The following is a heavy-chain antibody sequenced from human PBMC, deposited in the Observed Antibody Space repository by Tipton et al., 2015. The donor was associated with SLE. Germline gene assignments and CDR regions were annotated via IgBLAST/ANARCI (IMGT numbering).Heavy chain of an antibody. V-gene: IGHV4-4*07. CDR3: AREFLNPVTTVHYYFDL. CDR2: IYTNGNT. Sequence: TLSLTCTVSGGSISSYYCSWIRQPAGGGLVWIGRIYTNGNTNYNPSPKSRVTLSVDTSKNHFSLKLISVTAADTTVYYCAREFLNPVTTVHYYFDLWGRGTLVTVSS. J-gene: IGHJ2*01. CDR1: GGSISSYY. D-gene: IGHD4-11*01.